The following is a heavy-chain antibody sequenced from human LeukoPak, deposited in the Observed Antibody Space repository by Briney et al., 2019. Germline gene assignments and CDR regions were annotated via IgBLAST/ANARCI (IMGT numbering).Heavy chain of an antibody. D-gene: IGHD3-22*01. Sequence: GASVKVSCKASGYTFTGHFMHWVRQAPGQGLEWMGWISPNSGGTNYAQKFQGRVTMTRDTSISTAYMELSRLRSDDTAVYYCARSYYYDTTGYTHDDAFDIWGQGTMVTVSS. CDR2: ISPNSGGT. V-gene: IGHV1-2*02. CDR3: ARSYYYDTTGYTHDDAFDI. J-gene: IGHJ3*02. CDR1: GYTFTGHF.